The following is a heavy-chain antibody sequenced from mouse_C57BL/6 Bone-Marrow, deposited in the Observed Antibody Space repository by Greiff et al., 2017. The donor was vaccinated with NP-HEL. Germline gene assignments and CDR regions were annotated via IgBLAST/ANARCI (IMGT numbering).Heavy chain of an antibody. CDR2: ISYSGST. Sequence: DVHLVESGPGMVKPSQSLSLTCTVTGYSITSGYDWHWIRHFPGNKLEWMGYISYSGSTNYNPSLKSRISITHDTSKNHFFLKLNSVTTEDTATYYCARHYDWYFDVWGTGTTVTVSS. V-gene: IGHV3-1*01. CDR3: ARHYDWYFDV. CDR1: GYSITSGYD. J-gene: IGHJ1*03. D-gene: IGHD1-2*01.